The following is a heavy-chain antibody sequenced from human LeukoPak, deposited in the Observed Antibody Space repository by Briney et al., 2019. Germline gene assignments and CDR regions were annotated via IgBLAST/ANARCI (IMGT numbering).Heavy chain of an antibody. J-gene: IGHJ4*02. CDR2: ISGSGGST. CDR3: AKDRYGDYSFDY. V-gene: IGHV3-23*01. Sequence: GGSLRLSCAASGFTFSSYAMSWVRQAPGKGLEWVSAISGSGGSTYYADSVKGRSTISRDNSKNTLYLQMNSLRAEDTAVYYCAKDRYGDYSFDYWGQGTLVTVSS. CDR1: GFTFSSYA. D-gene: IGHD4-17*01.